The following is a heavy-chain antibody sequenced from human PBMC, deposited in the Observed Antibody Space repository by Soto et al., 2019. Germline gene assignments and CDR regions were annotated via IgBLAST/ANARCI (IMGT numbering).Heavy chain of an antibody. CDR2: FDPEDGET. Sequence: ASVKVSCKVSGYTLTELSMHWVRQAPGKGLEWMGGFDPEDGETIYAQKFQGRVTMTEDTSTDTAYMELSSLRSEDTAVYYCATSNLGYCSSTSCPYDYWGQGTLVTVS. D-gene: IGHD2-2*01. V-gene: IGHV1-24*01. CDR3: ATSNLGYCSSTSCPYDY. CDR1: GYTLTELS. J-gene: IGHJ4*02.